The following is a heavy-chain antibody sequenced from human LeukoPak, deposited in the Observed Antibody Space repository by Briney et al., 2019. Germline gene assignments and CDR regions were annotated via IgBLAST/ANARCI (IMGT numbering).Heavy chain of an antibody. CDR2: ISSSSSTI. Sequence: PGGSLRLSCAASGFTFSSYSMNWVRQAPGKGLEWVSYISSSSSTIYYADSVKGRFTISRDNAKNSLYLQMNSLRDEDTAAYYCARPGYCSGGSCYSDVGYYYGMDVWGQGTTVTVSS. CDR3: ARPGYCSGGSCYSDVGYYYGMDV. J-gene: IGHJ6*02. CDR1: GFTFSSYS. V-gene: IGHV3-48*02. D-gene: IGHD2-15*01.